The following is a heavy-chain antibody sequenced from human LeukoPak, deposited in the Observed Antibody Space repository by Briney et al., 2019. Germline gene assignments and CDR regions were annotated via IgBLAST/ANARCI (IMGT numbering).Heavy chain of an antibody. CDR3: ARGRPNRTYRRGDFDY. V-gene: IGHV4-34*01. J-gene: IGHJ4*02. Sequence: PSETLSLTCAVSGDSISSDYWSWIRQPPGKGLEWIGEINHSGSTNYNPSLKSRVTISVDTSKNQFSLKLSSVTAADTAVYYCARGRPNRTYRRGDFDYWGQGTLVTVSS. D-gene: IGHD3-16*02. CDR2: INHSGST. CDR1: GDSISSDY.